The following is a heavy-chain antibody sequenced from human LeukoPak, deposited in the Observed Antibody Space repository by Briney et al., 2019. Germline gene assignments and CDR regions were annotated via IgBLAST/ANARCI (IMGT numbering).Heavy chain of an antibody. J-gene: IGHJ4*02. Sequence: GGSLRLSCAASGFTFSSYWMSWVRQAPGKGLEWVANIKKDGSEKYYVDSVKGRFTISRDNVKNSLYLQMNSLRAEDTAVYYCARPSGYCSGGSCFPFDAWGQGTLVTVSS. CDR3: ARPSGYCSGGSCFPFDA. V-gene: IGHV3-7*01. CDR2: IKKDGSEK. D-gene: IGHD2-15*01. CDR1: GFTFSSYW.